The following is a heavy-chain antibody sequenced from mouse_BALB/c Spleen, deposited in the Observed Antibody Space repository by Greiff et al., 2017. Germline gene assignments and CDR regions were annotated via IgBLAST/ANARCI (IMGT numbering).Heavy chain of an antibody. J-gene: IGHJ4*01. D-gene: IGHD1-2*01. CDR1: GFSLTSYG. Sequence: QVQLKESGPGLVQPSQSLSITCTVSGFSLTSYGVHWVRQSPGKGLEWLGVIWSGGSTDYNAAFISRLSISKDNSKSQVFFKMNSLQANDTAIYYCASTLLPYYYAMDYWGQGTSVTVSS. CDR2: IWSGGST. CDR3: ASTLLPYYYAMDY. V-gene: IGHV2-2*02.